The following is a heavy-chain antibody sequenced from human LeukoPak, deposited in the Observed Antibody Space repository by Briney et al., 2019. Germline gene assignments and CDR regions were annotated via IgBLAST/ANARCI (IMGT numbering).Heavy chain of an antibody. Sequence: GGSLRLSCAASGFTFSIYGMHWVRQSPGKGLEWAAVIWNDGSNKYYADSVKGRFTISRDNSKNTLFLQMNSLRAEDTAVYYCARASGSYDYWGQGTLVTVSS. CDR3: ARASGSYDY. D-gene: IGHD1-26*01. J-gene: IGHJ4*02. V-gene: IGHV3-33*01. CDR2: IWNDGSNK. CDR1: GFTFSIYG.